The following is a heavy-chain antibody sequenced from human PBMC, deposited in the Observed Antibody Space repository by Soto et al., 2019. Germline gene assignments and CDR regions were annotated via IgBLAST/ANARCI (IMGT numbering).Heavy chain of an antibody. CDR3: ARAFSNTVTIDY. J-gene: IGHJ4*02. V-gene: IGHV4-34*01. CDR1: GESFSGYY. CDR2: INHSGRT. D-gene: IGHD4-17*01. Sequence: SEALSLTCAVYGESFSGYYWSWIRQPPGQGLEWIGQINHSGRTDYNPSLKSRVTISIDTSKNHFSLNLTSVTAADSAVYYCARAFSNTVTIDYWGQGTLVTGSS.